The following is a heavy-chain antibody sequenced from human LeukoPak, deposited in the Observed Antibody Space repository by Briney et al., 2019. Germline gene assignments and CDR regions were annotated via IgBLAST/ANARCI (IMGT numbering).Heavy chain of an antibody. D-gene: IGHD1-26*01. CDR1: GYTFTSYY. CDR3: ARERGVGARGFDY. Sequence: LGASVKVSCKASGYTFTSYYMHWVRQAPGQGLEWMGIINPSGDSTTYAQKFQGRVTMTRDMSTSTVYMELSTLRSEDTAVYYCARERGVGARGFDYWGQGTLVTVSS. J-gene: IGHJ4*02. CDR2: INPSGDST. V-gene: IGHV1-46*01.